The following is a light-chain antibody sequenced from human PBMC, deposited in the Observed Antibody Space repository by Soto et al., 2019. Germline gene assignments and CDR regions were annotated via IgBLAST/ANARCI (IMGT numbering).Light chain of an antibody. Sequence: DIQMTQSPSTLSASVGDRVTITCRASQSISSWLAWYQQKPGKAPNLLIYKASTLESAVPSRFSGRGSGTEFTLTISSLQPDDFATYYCQQYNTFPWTFGQGAKVEIK. CDR3: QQYNTFPWT. CDR2: KAS. V-gene: IGKV1-5*03. CDR1: QSISSW. J-gene: IGKJ1*01.